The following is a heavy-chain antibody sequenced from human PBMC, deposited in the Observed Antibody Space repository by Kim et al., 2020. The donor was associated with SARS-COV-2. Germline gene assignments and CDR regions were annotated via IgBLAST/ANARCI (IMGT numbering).Heavy chain of an antibody. D-gene: IGHD1-1*01. J-gene: IGHJ6*02. V-gene: IGHV4-59*08. Sequence: SETLSLTCTVSGGSISSYYWSWIRQPPGKGLEWIGYIYYSGSTNYNPSLKSRVTISVDTSKNQFSLKLSSVTAADTAVYYCARLIHLNWGMDVWGQGTTVTVSS. CDR1: GGSISSYY. CDR2: IYYSGST. CDR3: ARLIHLNWGMDV.